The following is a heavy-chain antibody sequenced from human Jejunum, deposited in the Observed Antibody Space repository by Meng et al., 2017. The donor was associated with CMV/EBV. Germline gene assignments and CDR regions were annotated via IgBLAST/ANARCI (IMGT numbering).Heavy chain of an antibody. CDR1: GFSFSFFT. J-gene: IGHJ4*02. CDR2: INGGGSSI. V-gene: IGHV3-48*03. Sequence: CVASGFSFSFFTMNWVRRAPGTVLVWLSYINGGGSSIYYADSVKGRFTISRDNAKNSLYLQMNSLRAEDTGLYYCVGGGLQYFDYWGQGTRVTVSS. CDR3: VGGGLQYFDY. D-gene: IGHD2-15*01.